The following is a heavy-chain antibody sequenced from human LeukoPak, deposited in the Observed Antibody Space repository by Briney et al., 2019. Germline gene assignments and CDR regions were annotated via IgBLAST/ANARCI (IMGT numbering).Heavy chain of an antibody. CDR3: ASAATISTASYYFDY. J-gene: IGHJ4*02. V-gene: IGHV1-69*01. CDR1: GGTFSSYA. Sequence: ASVEVSCKASGGTFSSYAISWVRQAPGQGLEWMGGIIPIFGTANYAQKFQGRVTITADESTSTAYMELSSLRSEDTAVYYCASAATISTASYYFDYWGQGTLVTVSS. CDR2: IIPIFGTA. D-gene: IGHD5-12*01.